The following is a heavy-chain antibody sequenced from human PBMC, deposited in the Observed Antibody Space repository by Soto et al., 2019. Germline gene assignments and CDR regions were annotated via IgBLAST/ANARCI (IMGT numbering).Heavy chain of an antibody. J-gene: IGHJ4*02. CDR3: AKDTYYHDSSGYYVFDH. Sequence: QVQLVESGGGVVQPGRSLSLSCTASGFTFSSYGMHWVRQTPGMGLEWVAHISYDGNNEHYTDSVKGRLTISRDNSKNTVYLQMNSLRTEDTALYYCAKDTYYHDSSGYYVFDHWGQGTLVTVSS. CDR1: GFTFSSYG. V-gene: IGHV3-30*18. D-gene: IGHD3-22*01. CDR2: ISYDGNNE.